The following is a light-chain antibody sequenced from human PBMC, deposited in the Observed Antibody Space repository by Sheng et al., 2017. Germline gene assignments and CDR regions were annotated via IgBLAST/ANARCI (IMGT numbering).Light chain of an antibody. CDR1: QTINNW. CDR3: QQYNNYSPT. Sequence: DIRMTQSPSTLSASVGDRVTITCRASQTINNWLAWYQQKSGKAPKLLMYKASTLENRVPTPGSAAVDLGQNSLSPSAACSQMILSTYYCQQYNNYSPTFG. J-gene: IGKJ1*01. V-gene: IGKV1-5*03. CDR2: KAS.